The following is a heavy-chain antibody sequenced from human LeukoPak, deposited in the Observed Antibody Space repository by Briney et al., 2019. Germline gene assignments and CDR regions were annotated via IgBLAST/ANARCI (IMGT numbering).Heavy chain of an antibody. V-gene: IGHV3-53*01. J-gene: IGHJ4*02. CDR2: IYNDGNT. CDR1: GFTVSSNY. Sequence: GGSLRLSCAASGFTVSSNYMTWVRQAPGKGLGWVSIIYNDGNTFYADSVKGRFTISRDNSKNTLYLQMNSLRAEDTAVYYCARTYSNSGLEYFDFWGQGTLVTVSS. CDR3: ARTYSNSGLEYFDF. D-gene: IGHD6-13*01.